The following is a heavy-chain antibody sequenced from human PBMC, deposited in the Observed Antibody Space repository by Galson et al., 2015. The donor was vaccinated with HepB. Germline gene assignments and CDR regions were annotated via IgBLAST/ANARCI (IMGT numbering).Heavy chain of an antibody. CDR2: ISIRGTTSGST. CDR1: GGSIRSGSYH. CDR3: AREPMDGYSFFDS. D-gene: IGHD6-13*01. V-gene: IGHV4-61*02. J-gene: IGHJ4*02. Sequence: QVQLQESGPGLVKPSETLSLTCTVSGGSIRSGSYHWSWLRQPAGKGLEWNGRISIRGTTSGSTCYNPSLNNRVTLSVDTSNNQFFLRLTSVTAADTAVYYCAREPMDGYSFFDSWGQGPLVTVSA.